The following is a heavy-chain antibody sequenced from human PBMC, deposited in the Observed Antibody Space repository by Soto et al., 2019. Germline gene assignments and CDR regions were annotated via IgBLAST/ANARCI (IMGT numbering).Heavy chain of an antibody. D-gene: IGHD6-13*01. Sequence: PSLPRSLTCRVWNECISSWSSNWFQQPPGKGLEWIGYIYYSGSTNYNPSLKSRVTISVDTSKNQFSLKLSSVTAADTAVYYCARVIAADGLNWLYPCCQGTLVTVSS. CDR1: NECISSWS. V-gene: IGHV4-59*01. CDR3: ARVIAADGLNWLYP. J-gene: IGHJ5*02. CDR2: IYYSGST.